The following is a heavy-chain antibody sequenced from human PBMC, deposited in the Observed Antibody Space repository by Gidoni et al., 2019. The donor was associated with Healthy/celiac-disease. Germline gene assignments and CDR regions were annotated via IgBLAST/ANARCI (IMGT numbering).Heavy chain of an antibody. CDR1: GFTFSRYA. J-gene: IGHJ5*02. CDR2: ISGSGGST. Sequence: EVQLLESGGGLVQPGWSLRLSCAASGFTFSRYAMSWVRQAPGKGLEWVSAISGSGGSTYYADSVKGRFTISRDNSKNTLYLQMNSLRAEDTAVYYCAKDRIAVAGTDWFDPWGQGTLVTVSS. V-gene: IGHV3-23*01. D-gene: IGHD6-19*01. CDR3: AKDRIAVAGTDWFDP.